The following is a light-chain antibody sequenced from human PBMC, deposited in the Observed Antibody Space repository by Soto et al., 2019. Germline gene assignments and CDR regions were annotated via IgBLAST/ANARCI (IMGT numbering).Light chain of an antibody. CDR2: DN. CDR3: AVWDDSLNGVV. V-gene: IGLV1-44*01. CDR1: SSNIGSNT. J-gene: IGLJ2*01. Sequence: QSVLTQPPSASGTPGQRVTISCSGSSSNIGSNTITWYQQLPGTAPKVLIYDNQRPSGVPDRFSGSKSGTSASLAISGLQSEDEADYYCAVWDDSLNGVVFGGGTKLTVL.